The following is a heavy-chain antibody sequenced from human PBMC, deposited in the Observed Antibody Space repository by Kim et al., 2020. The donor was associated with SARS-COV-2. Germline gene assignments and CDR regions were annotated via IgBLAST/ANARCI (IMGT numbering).Heavy chain of an antibody. Sequence: SETLSLTCTVSGGSFTGYYWSWIRQPPGKGLEWIGSISDSGGTNYNPSLKSRVTLLVDKSKNQFSLKVTSVTAADTAVYFCARGRAVTKDADYWGQGTLVTVSS. V-gene: IGHV4-59*01. CDR3: ARGRAVTKDADY. J-gene: IGHJ4*02. CDR2: ISDSGGT. CDR1: GGSFTGYY. D-gene: IGHD4-17*01.